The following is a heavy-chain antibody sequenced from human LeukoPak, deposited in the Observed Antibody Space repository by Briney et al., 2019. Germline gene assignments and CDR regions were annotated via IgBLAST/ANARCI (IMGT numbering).Heavy chain of an antibody. V-gene: IGHV3-48*03. CDR2: ISSSGSTM. CDR1: GFTFSSYE. Sequence: GGSLRLSCAASGFTFSSYEMNWVRQAPGKGLEWVSYISSSGSTMYYADSVKGRFTISRDNAKNSLYLQMNSLRAEDTAVYYCASCYGSGSPFDYWGQGTLVTVSS. CDR3: ASCYGSGSPFDY. D-gene: IGHD3-10*01. J-gene: IGHJ4*02.